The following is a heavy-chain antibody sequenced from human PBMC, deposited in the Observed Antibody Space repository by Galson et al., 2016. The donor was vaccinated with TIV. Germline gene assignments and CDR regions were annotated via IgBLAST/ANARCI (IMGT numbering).Heavy chain of an antibody. V-gene: IGHV3-7*01. CDR3: ARDWDDYGAHSALDD. J-gene: IGHJ4*02. Sequence: SLRLSCAASGFTFSTYWMSWVRQAPGEGLQWVANIKQDGTDQNYVDSVKGRFSISRDNAKKPLFLQMNTLKPEDTAVYYCARDWDDYGAHSALDDWGQGTLVTVSS. CDR1: GFTFSTYW. CDR2: IKQDGTDQ. D-gene: IGHD4-17*01.